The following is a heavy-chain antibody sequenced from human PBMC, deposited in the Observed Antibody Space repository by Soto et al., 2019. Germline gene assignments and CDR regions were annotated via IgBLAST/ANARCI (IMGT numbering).Heavy chain of an antibody. CDR2: ISYDGSNK. V-gene: IGHV3-30-3*01. CDR1: GFTFSSYA. J-gene: IGHJ4*02. Sequence: QVQLVESGGGVVQPGRSLRLSCAASGFTFSSYAMHWVRQAPGKGLEWVAVISYDGSNKYYADSVKGRFTISRDSSKKKLYVQMKSLRAEDTAVYYCARADYGGDYFDYWGQGTLVTVSS. CDR3: ARADYGGDYFDY. D-gene: IGHD4-17*01.